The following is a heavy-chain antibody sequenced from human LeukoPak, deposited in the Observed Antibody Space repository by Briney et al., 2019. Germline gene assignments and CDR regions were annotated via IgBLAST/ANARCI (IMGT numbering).Heavy chain of an antibody. CDR1: GGSISSGVYY. D-gene: IGHD3-10*01. CDR2: IYYNGST. CDR3: ARTSLGGAWFDP. J-gene: IGHJ5*02. V-gene: IGHV4-30-4*08. Sequence: SETLSLTCTVSGGSISSGVYYWSWIRQPPGKGLEWIGYIYYNGSTYYNPSLKSRVTISVDTSKNQFSLKLSSVTAADTAVYYCARTSLGGAWFDPWGQGTLVTVSS.